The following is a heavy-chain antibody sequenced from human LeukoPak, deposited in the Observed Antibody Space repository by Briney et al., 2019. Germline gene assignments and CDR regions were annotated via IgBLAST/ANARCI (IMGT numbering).Heavy chain of an antibody. CDR2: IYTSGST. D-gene: IGHD1-20*01. V-gene: IGHV4-4*07. CDR3: ARDPGITGTTGWFDP. CDR1: GGSISSYY. Sequence: PSETLSLTCTVSGGSISSYYWSWIRQPAGKGLEWIGRIYTSGSTNYNPSLKSRVTMSVDTSKNQFSLHLTSMTPEDTAVYYCARDPGITGTTGWFDPWGQGTLVTVSS. J-gene: IGHJ5*02.